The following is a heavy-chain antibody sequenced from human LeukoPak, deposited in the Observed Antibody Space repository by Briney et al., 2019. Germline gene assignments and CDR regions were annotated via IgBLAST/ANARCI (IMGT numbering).Heavy chain of an antibody. J-gene: IGHJ4*02. Sequence: PGRSLRLSCAGSGFTFSNYGMHWVRQAPGKGPEWVAVISYDGTNKYYTDSVKGRFTISRDNSKNTLYLQMNSLRAEDTAVYYCAKDQDVAAAGTWGSIDYWGQGTLVTVSS. V-gene: IGHV3-30*18. CDR3: AKDQDVAAAGTWGSIDY. D-gene: IGHD6-13*01. CDR2: ISYDGTNK. CDR1: GFTFSNYG.